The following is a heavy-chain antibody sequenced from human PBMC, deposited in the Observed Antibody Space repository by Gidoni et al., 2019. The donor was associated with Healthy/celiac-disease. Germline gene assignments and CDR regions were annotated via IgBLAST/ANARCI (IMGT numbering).Heavy chain of an antibody. Sequence: EVQLVESGGGLVQPGGSLRLSCAASGFPFSSYAMHWVRQAPGKGLEYVSAISSNGCSTYYANSVKGRFTISRDNSKNTLYLQMGSLRAEDMAVYYCARSSGLEWELLPSHYYYGMDVWGQGTTVTVSS. CDR2: ISSNGCST. J-gene: IGHJ6*02. V-gene: IGHV3-64*01. CDR3: ARSSGLEWELLPSHYYYGMDV. CDR1: GFPFSSYA. D-gene: IGHD1-26*01.